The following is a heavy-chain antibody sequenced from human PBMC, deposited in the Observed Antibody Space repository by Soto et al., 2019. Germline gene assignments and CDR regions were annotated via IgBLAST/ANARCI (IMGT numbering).Heavy chain of an antibody. CDR1: GGSISSGGYY. CDR3: ARAKRGNSPLFDY. D-gene: IGHD3-10*01. J-gene: IGHJ4*02. V-gene: IGHV4-31*03. CDR2: IYYSGST. Sequence: PSETLSLTCTVSGGSISSGGYYWSWIRQHPGKGLEWIGYIYYSGSTYYNPSLKSRVTISVDTSKNQFSLKLSSVTAADTAVYYCARAKRGNSPLFDYWGQGTLVTVS.